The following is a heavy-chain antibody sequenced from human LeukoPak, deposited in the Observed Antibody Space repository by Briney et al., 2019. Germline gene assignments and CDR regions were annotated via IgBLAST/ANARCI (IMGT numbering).Heavy chain of an antibody. CDR3: AKVDIVVVVAATPGFDY. CDR2: ISGSGGST. D-gene: IGHD2-15*01. CDR1: GFTFSSYA. J-gene: IGHJ4*02. V-gene: IGHV3-23*01. Sequence: GGSLRLSCAASGFTFSSYAMSWVRQAPGKGLEWVSAISGSGGSTYYAVSVKGRFTISRDNSKNTLYLQMNSLRAEDTAVYYCAKVDIVVVVAATPGFDYWGQGTLVTVSS.